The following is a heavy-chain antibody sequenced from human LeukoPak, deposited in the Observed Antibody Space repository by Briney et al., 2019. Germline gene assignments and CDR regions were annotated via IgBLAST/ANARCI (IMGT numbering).Heavy chain of an antibody. J-gene: IGHJ3*02. D-gene: IGHD1/OR15-1a*01. CDR2: ISGSGGST. CDR1: GFTFSSYG. V-gene: IGHV3-23*01. CDR3: AKREHDAFDI. Sequence: GGSLRLSCAASGFTFSSYGMSWVRQAPGKGLEWVSAISGSGGSTYYADSVKGRLTISRDNSKNTLYLQMNSLRAEDTAVYYCAKREHDAFDIWGQGTMVTVSS.